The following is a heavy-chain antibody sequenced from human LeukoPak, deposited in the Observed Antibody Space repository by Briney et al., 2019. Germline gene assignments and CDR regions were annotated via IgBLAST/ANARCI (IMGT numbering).Heavy chain of an antibody. CDR1: GFTFRSHW. CDR3: ARDVSYGAVY. Sequence: TGGSLRLSCAASGFTFRSHWMHWVRQAPGKGLVWVSRIKSDGSSPTYADSVKGRFTISRDNAKSTLYLQMNSLRVEDTAVYYCARDVSYGAVYWGQGTLVTVSS. CDR2: IKSDGSSP. J-gene: IGHJ4*02. D-gene: IGHD1-26*01. V-gene: IGHV3-74*01.